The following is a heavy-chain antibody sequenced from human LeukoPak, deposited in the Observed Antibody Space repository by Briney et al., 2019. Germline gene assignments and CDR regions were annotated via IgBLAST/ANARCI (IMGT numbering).Heavy chain of an antibody. CDR2: ISYDGSNK. Sequence: GGSLRLSCAASGFTFSSYAMHWVRQAPGKGLEWVAVISYDGSNKYYADSVKGRFTISRDNSKNTLYLQMNSLRAEDTAVYYCARETDIWGQGTMVTVSS. V-gene: IGHV3-30-3*01. CDR3: ARETDI. J-gene: IGHJ3*02. CDR1: GFTFSSYA.